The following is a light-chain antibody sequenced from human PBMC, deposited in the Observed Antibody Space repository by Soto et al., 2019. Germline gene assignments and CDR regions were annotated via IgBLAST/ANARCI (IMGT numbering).Light chain of an antibody. Sequence: EIGFTQAPATLSLSHGERATLSCRASQSIGYYLAWYQEKPGQAPRLLIYDASIRATGIPARFSGSWSGTDFTLTIIGLEPEDSAVYYCQQRGNWPPTWTFGQGTKVDIK. CDR1: QSIGYY. J-gene: IGKJ1*01. V-gene: IGKV3-11*01. CDR2: DAS. CDR3: QQRGNWPPTWT.